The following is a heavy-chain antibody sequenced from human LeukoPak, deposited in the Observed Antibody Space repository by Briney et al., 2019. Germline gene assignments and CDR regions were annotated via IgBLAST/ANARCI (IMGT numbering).Heavy chain of an antibody. CDR3: AARIAVAGPKYYYYYYGMDV. J-gene: IGHJ6*02. Sequence: SETLSLTCTVSGGPISSYYWSWIRQPAGKGLEWIGRIYTSGSTNYNPSLKSRVTMSVDTSKNQFSLKLSSVTAADTALYYCAARIAVAGPKYYYYYYGMDVWGQGTTVTVSS. CDR2: IYTSGST. CDR1: GGPISSYY. V-gene: IGHV4-4*07. D-gene: IGHD6-19*01.